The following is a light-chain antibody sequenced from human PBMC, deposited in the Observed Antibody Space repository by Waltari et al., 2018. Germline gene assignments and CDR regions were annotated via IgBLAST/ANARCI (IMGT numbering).Light chain of an antibody. CDR3: AAWDDRLNGPV. V-gene: IGLV1-44*01. Sequence: QSVLTQPPSASGTPGQRVTISCSGSSPNIGSNPVNWYQQFPGTAPKPLIYDNNQWPSGVPDRFSGSKSGTSASLAISGLQSDDEADFYCAAWDDRLNGPVFGGGTKLTVL. CDR1: SPNIGSNP. CDR2: DNN. J-gene: IGLJ3*02.